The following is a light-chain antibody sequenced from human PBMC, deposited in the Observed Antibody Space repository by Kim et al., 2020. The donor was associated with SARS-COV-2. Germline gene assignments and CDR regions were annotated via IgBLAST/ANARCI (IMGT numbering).Light chain of an antibody. CDR3: QQYGSSPWT. CDR1: QSVSSSY. CDR2: GAS. V-gene: IGKV3-20*01. Sequence: GGRATLSCRASQSVSSSYLAWYQQKPGQAPRLLIYGASSRATCIPDRFSGSWSGTDFTLTISRLEPEDFAVYYCQQYGSSPWTFGQGTKVEIK. J-gene: IGKJ1*01.